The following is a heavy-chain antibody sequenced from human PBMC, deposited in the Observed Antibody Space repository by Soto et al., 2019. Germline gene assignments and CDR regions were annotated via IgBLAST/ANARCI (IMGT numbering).Heavy chain of an antibody. CDR2: IYYLGST. V-gene: IGHV4-59*01. Sequence: SETLSLTCTVSGDSMSDSFWSWIRQSPGKGLEWIGYIYYLGSTDYNPSLKSRVTISLDTSKKQVSLRLTSVTVADTARYYCARDRYAGSGSPFPAYWGPGTLVTVS. CDR3: ARDRYAGSGSPFPAY. CDR1: GDSMSDSF. D-gene: IGHD3-10*01. J-gene: IGHJ4*02.